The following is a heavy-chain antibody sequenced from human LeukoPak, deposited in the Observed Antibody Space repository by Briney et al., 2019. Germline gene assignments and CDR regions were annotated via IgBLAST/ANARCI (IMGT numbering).Heavy chain of an antibody. CDR2: IYYSGST. V-gene: IGHV4-39*07. CDR1: GGSISSSSYY. J-gene: IGHJ4*02. Sequence: SETLSLTCTVSGGSISSSSYYWGWIRQPPGKGLEWIGSIYYSGSTYYNPSLKSRVTISVDTSKNQFSLKLSSVTAADTAVYYCARGQWLPHVDYWDQGTLVTVSS. D-gene: IGHD6-19*01. CDR3: ARGQWLPHVDY.